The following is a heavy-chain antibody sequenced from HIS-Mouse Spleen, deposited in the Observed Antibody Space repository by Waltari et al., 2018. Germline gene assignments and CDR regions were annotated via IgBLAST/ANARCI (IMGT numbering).Heavy chain of an antibody. V-gene: IGHV3-30*18. D-gene: IGHD1-26*01. Sequence: QVQLVESGGGVVQPGRSLRLSCAASGFTFSSYGMHWVRQAPGKGLGWVAGISYDGSNKYYADSVKGRFTISRDNSKNTLYLQMNSLRAEDTAVYYCAKDRGSPLYFDYWGRGTLVTVSS. CDR3: AKDRGSPLYFDY. J-gene: IGHJ4*02. CDR1: GFTFSSYG. CDR2: ISYDGSNK.